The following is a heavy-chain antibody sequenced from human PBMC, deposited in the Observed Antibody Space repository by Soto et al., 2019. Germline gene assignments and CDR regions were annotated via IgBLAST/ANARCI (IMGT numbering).Heavy chain of an antibody. D-gene: IGHD5-12*01. Sequence: GGSLRLSCAASGFTFSSYSMNWVRQAPGKGLEWVSSISSSSSYIYYADSVKGRFTISRDNAKNSLYLQMNSLRAEDTAVYYCARVGIVATIYAFDIWGQGTMVTASS. CDR2: ISSSSSYI. CDR3: ARVGIVATIYAFDI. J-gene: IGHJ3*02. V-gene: IGHV3-21*01. CDR1: GFTFSSYS.